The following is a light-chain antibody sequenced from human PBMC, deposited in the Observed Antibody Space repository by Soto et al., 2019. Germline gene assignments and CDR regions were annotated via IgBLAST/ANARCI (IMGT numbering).Light chain of an antibody. Sequence: DIQMTQSPSTLSASVGDRVTITCRASQSISSWLAWYQQKPGKAPKLLIYDASSLESGVPSRFSGSGSGTEFTLTISSLQPDDFATYYCQQYNSYSGVTFGPGPKWISN. CDR1: QSISSW. CDR3: QQYNSYSGVT. J-gene: IGKJ3*01. V-gene: IGKV1-5*01. CDR2: DAS.